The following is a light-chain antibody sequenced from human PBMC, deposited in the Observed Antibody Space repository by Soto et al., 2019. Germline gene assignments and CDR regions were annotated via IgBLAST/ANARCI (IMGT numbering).Light chain of an antibody. J-gene: IGKJ2*01. CDR1: QSVGSL. CDR3: QQSYSLPYT. Sequence: DIQMTQSPSSLSASVGDRVTITCRASQSVGSLLNWFQQKPGKAPKLLIFAASTLQSGAPSGFSGSGAGTDFTLIISSLQPEDFATYYCQQSYSLPYTFGQGTKLQI. V-gene: IGKV1-39*01. CDR2: AAS.